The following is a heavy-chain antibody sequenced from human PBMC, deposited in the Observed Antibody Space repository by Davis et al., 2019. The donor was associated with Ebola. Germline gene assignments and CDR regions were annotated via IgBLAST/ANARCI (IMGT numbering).Heavy chain of an antibody. D-gene: IGHD1-26*01. V-gene: IGHV1-8*01. CDR2: MNPNSGNT. CDR1: GYTFNDND. Sequence: SVNVSCMASGYTFNDNDIHWVRQATGQGLEWMGWMNPNSGNTGYAQKFQDRVTMTRNTSISTAYMDLSSLRSEDSAVYYCARGRYNNVGMDSWGQGTLVTVSS. CDR3: ARGRYNNVGMDS. J-gene: IGHJ4*02.